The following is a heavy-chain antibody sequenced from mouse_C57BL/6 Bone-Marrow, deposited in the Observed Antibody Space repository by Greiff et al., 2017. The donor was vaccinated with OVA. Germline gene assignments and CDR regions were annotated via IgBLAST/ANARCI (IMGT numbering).Heavy chain of an antibody. CDR3: TREIYYGNYGYFDV. J-gene: IGHJ1*03. Sequence: DVMLVESGEGLVKPGGSLKLSCAASGFTFSSYAMSWVRQTPEKRLEWVAYISSGGDYIYYADTVKGRFTISRDNARNTLYLQMSSLKSEDIAMYYCTREIYYGNYGYFDVWGTGTTVTVSS. D-gene: IGHD2-1*01. CDR1: GFTFSSYA. CDR2: ISSGGDYI. V-gene: IGHV5-9-1*02.